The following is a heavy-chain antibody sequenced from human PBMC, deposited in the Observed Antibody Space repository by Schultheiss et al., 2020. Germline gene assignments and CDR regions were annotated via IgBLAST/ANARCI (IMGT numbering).Heavy chain of an antibody. V-gene: IGHV3-30-3*01. CDR1: GFTFSSYA. CDR3: ARDGQDIVVVPAAVGGAFDI. CDR2: ISYDGSNK. D-gene: IGHD2-2*01. J-gene: IGHJ3*02. Sequence: GGSLRLSCAASGFTFSSYAMHWVRQAPGKGLEWVAVISYDGSNKYYADSVKGRFTISRDNSKNTLYLQMNSLRAEDTAVYYCARDGQDIVVVPAAVGGAFDIWGQGTMVTVSS.